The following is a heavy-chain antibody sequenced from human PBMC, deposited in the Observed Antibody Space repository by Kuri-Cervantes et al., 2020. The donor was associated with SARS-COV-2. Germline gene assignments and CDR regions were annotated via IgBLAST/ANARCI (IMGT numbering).Heavy chain of an antibody. CDR3: ATDLWEPQGSDT. V-gene: IGHV1-24*01. J-gene: IGHJ3*02. CDR1: GYTLTELS. Sequence: ASVKVSCKVSGYTLTELSMHWVRQAPGKGLEWMGGFDPEDGETIYAQKFQGRVTMTEDTSTDTAYMELSSLRSEDTAVYYCATDLWEPQGSDTWGQGTMVTVSS. D-gene: IGHD1-26*01. CDR2: FDPEDGET.